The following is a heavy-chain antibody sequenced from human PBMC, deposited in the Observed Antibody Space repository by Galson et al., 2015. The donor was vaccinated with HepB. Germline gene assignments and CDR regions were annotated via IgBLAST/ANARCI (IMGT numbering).Heavy chain of an antibody. Sequence: ETLSLTCTVSGGSISRSSYYWSWIRQPPGKRLEWIGNIYYSGSTYYNPSLKSRVTISVDTSKNQISPKLNSVTAADTAVYYCARDRDPGMGDYWGQGTLVTVSS. CDR1: GGSISRSSYY. J-gene: IGHJ4*02. V-gene: IGHV4-39*07. CDR3: ARDRDPGMGDY. D-gene: IGHD1-14*01. CDR2: IYYSGST.